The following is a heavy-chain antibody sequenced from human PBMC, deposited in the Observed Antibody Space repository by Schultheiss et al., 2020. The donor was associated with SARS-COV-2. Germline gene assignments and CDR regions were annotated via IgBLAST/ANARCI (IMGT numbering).Heavy chain of an antibody. CDR2: ISWNSGSI. D-gene: IGHD1-14*01. Sequence: SLKISCAASGFTFDDYAMHWVRQAPGKGLEWVSGISWNSGSIGYADSVKGRFTISRDNAKNSLYLQMNSLRAEDTALYYCAKVEGTGDYYYYGMDVWGQGTTVTVSS. J-gene: IGHJ6*02. CDR3: AKVEGTGDYYYYGMDV. CDR1: GFTFDDYA. V-gene: IGHV3-9*01.